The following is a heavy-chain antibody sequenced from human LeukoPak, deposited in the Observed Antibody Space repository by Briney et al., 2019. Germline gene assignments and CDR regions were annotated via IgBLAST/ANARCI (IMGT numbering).Heavy chain of an antibody. Sequence: SETLSLTCTVSGYSIRSGYYWGWIRQPPGKGLEWIGSIYHSGSTYYNPSLKSRVTISVDTSKNQFSLKLSSVTAADTAVYYCARGTATAGFDWGQGTLVTVSS. D-gene: IGHD5-12*01. J-gene: IGHJ4*02. CDR2: IYHSGST. CDR3: ARGTATAGFD. CDR1: GYSIRSGYY. V-gene: IGHV4-38-2*02.